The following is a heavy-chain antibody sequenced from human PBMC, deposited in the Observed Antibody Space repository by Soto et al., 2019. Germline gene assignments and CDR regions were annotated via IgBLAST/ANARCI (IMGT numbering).Heavy chain of an antibody. Sequence: QVQLQQWGAGLLKPSETLSLTCAVYGGSFSGYYWSWIRQPPGKGLEWIGETNHSGSTNYNPSLKSRVTIAVDTSKNQFALMLSSVTAADTAVYYCARGRSSGWLRGYYFDYWGQGTLVTVSS. CDR2: TNHSGST. CDR3: ARGRSSGWLRGYYFDY. V-gene: IGHV4-34*01. CDR1: GGSFSGYY. J-gene: IGHJ4*02. D-gene: IGHD6-19*01.